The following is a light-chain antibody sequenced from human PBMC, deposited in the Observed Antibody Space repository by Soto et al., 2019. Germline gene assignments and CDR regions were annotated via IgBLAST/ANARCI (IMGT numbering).Light chain of an antibody. Sequence: QSALTQPASVSGSPGQSITISCAGTSADIGAFNYVSWYQHHPDKAPKLLIYDVSHRPSGVSTRFSASKSANTASLTISGLQADDEADYYCSSYSTTGALVLGGGTQLTVL. CDR3: SSYSTTGALV. CDR1: SADIGAFNY. CDR2: DVS. V-gene: IGLV2-14*03. J-gene: IGLJ7*01.